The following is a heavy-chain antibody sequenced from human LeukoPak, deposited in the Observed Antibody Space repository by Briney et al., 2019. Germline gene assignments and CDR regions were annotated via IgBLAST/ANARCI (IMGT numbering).Heavy chain of an antibody. CDR3: ARVLVRGLFDY. CDR2: ITSSSSHV. Sequence: GGSLRLSCAASGFTFSSYSMNRVRQAPGTGLEWVSSITSSSSHVFYADSVKGRSTISRDNAKNSLYLQMNSLRAEDTAVYYCARVLVRGLFDYWGQGTLVTVSS. CDR1: GFTFSSYS. J-gene: IGHJ4*02. D-gene: IGHD3-10*01. V-gene: IGHV3-21*01.